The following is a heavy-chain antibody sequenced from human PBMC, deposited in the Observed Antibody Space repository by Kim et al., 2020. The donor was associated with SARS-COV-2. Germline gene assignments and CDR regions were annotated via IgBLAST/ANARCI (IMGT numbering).Heavy chain of an antibody. CDR1: GFTFSNAW. V-gene: IGHV3-15*01. J-gene: IGHJ4*02. D-gene: IGHD3-10*01. Sequence: GGSLRLSCAASGFTFSNAWMSWVRQAPGKGLEWVGRIKSKTDGGTTDYAAPVKGRFTISRDDSKNTLYLQMNSLKTEDTAVYYCTTDGGPQGFGELLDGWYWGQGTLVTVSS. CDR3: TTDGGPQGFGELLDGWY. CDR2: IKSKTDGGTT.